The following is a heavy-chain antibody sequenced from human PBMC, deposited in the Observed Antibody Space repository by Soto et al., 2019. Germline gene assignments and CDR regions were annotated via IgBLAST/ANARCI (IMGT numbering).Heavy chain of an antibody. Sequence: GGSLRLSCAASGFTFSSYAMSWVRQAPGKGLEWVSAISGSGGSTYYADSVKGRFTISRDNSKNTLYLQMNSLRAEDTAVYYCAKENYDFWSGYYFDDYYYYYMDVWGKGTTVTVSS. CDR1: GFTFSSYA. J-gene: IGHJ6*03. CDR2: ISGSGGST. CDR3: AKENYDFWSGYYFDDYYYYYMDV. V-gene: IGHV3-23*01. D-gene: IGHD3-3*01.